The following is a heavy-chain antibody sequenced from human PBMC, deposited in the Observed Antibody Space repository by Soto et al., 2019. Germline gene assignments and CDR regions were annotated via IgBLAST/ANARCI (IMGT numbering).Heavy chain of an antibody. CDR1: GFTFSSYG. D-gene: IGHD3-10*01. CDR3: AKDWGEYYYGMDV. Sequence: QVQLVESGGGVVQPGRSLRLSCAASGFTFSSYGMHWVRQAPGKGLEWVAVIWYDGSNKYYADSVKGRFTISRDNSKNTLYLQMNSLRAEDTAVYYCAKDWGEYYYGMDVWGQGTTVTVSS. J-gene: IGHJ6*02. V-gene: IGHV3-33*06. CDR2: IWYDGSNK.